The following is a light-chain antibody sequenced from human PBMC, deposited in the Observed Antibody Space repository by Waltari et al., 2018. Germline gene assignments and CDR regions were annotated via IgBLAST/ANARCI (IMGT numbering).Light chain of an antibody. CDR3: GTWDSSLSGAV. Sequence: QSVLTQPPSVSAAPGQRVTISCSGGHSNIGNNYVSWYRQFPGTAPKLLIYEESARPSGVPGRFSGSQSGTSATLDITGLQAGDEADYYCGTWDSSLSGAVFGGGTHLTVL. V-gene: IGLV1-51*02. CDR1: HSNIGNNY. CDR2: EES. J-gene: IGLJ7*01.